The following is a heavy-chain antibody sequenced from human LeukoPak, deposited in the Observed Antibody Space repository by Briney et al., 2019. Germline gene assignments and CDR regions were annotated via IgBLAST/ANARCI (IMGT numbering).Heavy chain of an antibody. Sequence: ASVKVSCKASGYTFTSYDINWVRQATGQGLEWMGWMNPNSGYTGYAQKFQGRVTMTRNTSISTAYMELSSLRSEDTAVYYCAREGGYSYGYVTGDYYYGMDVWGQGTTVTVSS. J-gene: IGHJ6*02. D-gene: IGHD5-18*01. V-gene: IGHV1-8*01. CDR3: AREGGYSYGYVTGDYYYGMDV. CDR1: GYTFTSYD. CDR2: MNPNSGYT.